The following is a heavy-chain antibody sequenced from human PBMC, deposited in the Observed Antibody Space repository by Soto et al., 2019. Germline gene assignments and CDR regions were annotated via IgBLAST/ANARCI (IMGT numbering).Heavy chain of an antibody. V-gene: IGHV3-21*02. J-gene: IGHJ6*03. CDR3: VRDFGWYFRSGYMDV. CDR2: ITEDSSYI. CDR1: GFDFGSYS. D-gene: IGHD3-3*01. Sequence: EVQLVESGGGLVKPGGSLRLSCADSGFDFGSYSMNWVRQAPGKGLEWVSSITEDSSYIYYAHSLRGRFTISRDNAKESLYLQMNSLRAEDTAVYYCVRDFGWYFRSGYMDVWGDGATVTVSS.